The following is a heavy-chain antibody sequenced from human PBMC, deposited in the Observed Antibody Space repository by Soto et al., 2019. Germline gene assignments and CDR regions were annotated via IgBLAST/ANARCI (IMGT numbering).Heavy chain of an antibody. D-gene: IGHD3-16*01. J-gene: IGHJ5*02. CDR3: ARDGGDYVWGSSTGWFDP. V-gene: IGHV4-59*01. Sequence: PSETLSLTCTVSGGSISSYYWSWIRQPPGKGLEWIGYIYYSGSTNYNPSLKSRVTISVDTSKNQFSLKLSSVTAADTAVYYCARDGGDYVWGSSTGWFDPWGQGTLVTVSS. CDR2: IYYSGST. CDR1: GGSISSYY.